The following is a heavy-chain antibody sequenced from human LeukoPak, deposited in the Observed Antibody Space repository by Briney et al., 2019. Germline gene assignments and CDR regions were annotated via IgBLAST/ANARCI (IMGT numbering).Heavy chain of an antibody. CDR1: GFTFSSYG. CDR2: IWYDGSNK. Sequence: GGSLRLSCPASGFTFSSYGMHWVRQAPGKGLEWVAVIWYDGSNKYYADSVKGRFSISRDNSKNTLYLQMNSLRAEDTAVYYCARDGSSSFEEISCDYWGQGTLVTVSS. CDR3: ARDGSSSFEEISCDY. V-gene: IGHV3-33*01. D-gene: IGHD6-13*01. J-gene: IGHJ4*02.